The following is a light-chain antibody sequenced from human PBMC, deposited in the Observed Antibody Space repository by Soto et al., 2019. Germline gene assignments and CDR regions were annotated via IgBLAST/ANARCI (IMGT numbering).Light chain of an antibody. CDR1: QSISSW. V-gene: IGKV1-5*01. J-gene: IGKJ2*01. Sequence: DIQMTQSPSTLSASVGDRVTITCRASQSISSWLAWYQQKPGKAPKLLIYDASSLESGVPSRFSSSGSGTEFTLTISSLQPDDFATYYCQQYNSYSRTFGQGTKLEIK. CDR3: QQYNSYSRT. CDR2: DAS.